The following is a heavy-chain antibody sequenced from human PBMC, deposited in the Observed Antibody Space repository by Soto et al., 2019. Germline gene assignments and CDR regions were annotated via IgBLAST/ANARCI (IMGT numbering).Heavy chain of an antibody. CDR3: ARVLRIAVADNYYYYGMDV. CDR2: IIPIFGTA. Sequence: QVQLVQSGAEVKKPGSSVKVSCKASGGTFSSYAISWVRQAPGQGLEWMGGIIPIFGTANYAQKSQGRVTITADKSTSTAYMELSSLRPEDTAVYYCARVLRIAVADNYYYYGMDVWGQGTTVTVSS. J-gene: IGHJ6*02. V-gene: IGHV1-69*06. D-gene: IGHD6-19*01. CDR1: GGTFSSYA.